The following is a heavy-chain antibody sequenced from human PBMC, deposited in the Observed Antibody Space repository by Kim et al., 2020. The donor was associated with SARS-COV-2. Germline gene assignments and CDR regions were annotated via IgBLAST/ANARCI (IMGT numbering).Heavy chain of an antibody. CDR3: ARDLGGNRSDAFDI. J-gene: IGHJ3*02. CDR1: GGSISSGGYY. CDR2: IYYSGST. Sequence: SETLSLTCTVSGGSISSGGYYWSWIRQHPGKGLEWIGYIYYSGSTYYNPSLKSRVTISVDTSKNQFSLKLSSVTAADTAVYYCARDLGGNRSDAFDIWGQGTMVTVSS. D-gene: IGHD3-16*02. V-gene: IGHV4-31*03.